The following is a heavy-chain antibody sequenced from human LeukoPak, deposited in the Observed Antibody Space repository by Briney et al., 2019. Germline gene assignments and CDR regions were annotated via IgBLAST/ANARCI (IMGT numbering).Heavy chain of an antibody. Sequence: ASVKVSCKASGGTFRTFSVTWVRQAPGQGLEWMGGIIPIFGTPNYAQKFQGRVKVTTDDATGTAYMELSSLMSEDTAIYYCARVDRYHFYLDVWGKGTPVTVSS. CDR1: GGTFRTFS. J-gene: IGHJ6*03. CDR3: ARVDRYHFYLDV. V-gene: IGHV1-69*05. CDR2: IIPIFGTP.